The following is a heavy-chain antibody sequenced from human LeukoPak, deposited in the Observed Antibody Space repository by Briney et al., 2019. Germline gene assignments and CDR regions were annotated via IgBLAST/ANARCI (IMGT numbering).Heavy chain of an antibody. CDR1: GGSISTYY. CDR2: ISYSGST. D-gene: IGHD3-10*01. V-gene: IGHV4-59*01. Sequence: SETLSLTCSVSGGSISTYYWSWIRQPPGKGLEWIGYISYSGSTNYNPSLKSRVTISVDTSKNQFSLKLSSVTAADTAVYYCARAGPYGSGSYYDYWGQGTLVTVPS. J-gene: IGHJ4*02. CDR3: ARAGPYGSGSYYDY.